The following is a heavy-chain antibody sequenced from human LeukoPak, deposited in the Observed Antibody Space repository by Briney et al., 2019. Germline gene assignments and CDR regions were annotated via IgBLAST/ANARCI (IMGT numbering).Heavy chain of an antibody. Sequence: AGGSLRLSCAASGFTFSSYGMHWVRQASGKGLEWVALISYDGSNRNYADSVKGRFTISRDNSKITLYLQMNSLRTEDTAVYYCARGEWELLEAEGYFDHWGQGTLVTVS. J-gene: IGHJ4*02. CDR2: ISYDGSNR. V-gene: IGHV3-30*03. D-gene: IGHD1-26*01. CDR1: GFTFSSYG. CDR3: ARGEWELLEAEGYFDH.